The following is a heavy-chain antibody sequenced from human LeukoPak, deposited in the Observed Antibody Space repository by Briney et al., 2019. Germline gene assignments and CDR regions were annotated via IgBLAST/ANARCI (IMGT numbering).Heavy chain of an antibody. CDR3: ARDVTIFGVVIIKGRSFDY. J-gene: IGHJ4*02. CDR1: GFTFSAYS. V-gene: IGHV3-48*01. Sequence: GGSLRLSCAASGFTFSAYSMNWVRQAPGKGLEWVSYISSGTSTIYDADSVKGRFTISRDNAKNSLYLQMNSLRAEDTAVYYCARDVTIFGVVIIKGRSFDYWGQGTLVTVSS. CDR2: ISSGTSTI. D-gene: IGHD3-3*01.